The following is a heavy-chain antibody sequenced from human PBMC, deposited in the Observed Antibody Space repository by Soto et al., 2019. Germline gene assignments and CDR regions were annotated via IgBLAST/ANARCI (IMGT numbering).Heavy chain of an antibody. CDR2: ISNRGDT. J-gene: IGHJ3*02. D-gene: IGHD2-15*01. Sequence: VQLVESGGGLVQPGGSLRLSCTASGFIVSDTYVNWVRQAPGKGLEWVSVISNRGDTHYADSVRGRFSLSRDISGNTLHLQMNNLRVEDTAVYYCAREPRYCRGGSCSITGDAYDIWGQGTMVTVSS. CDR3: AREPRYCRGGSCSITGDAYDI. V-gene: IGHV3-66*01. CDR1: GFIVSDTY.